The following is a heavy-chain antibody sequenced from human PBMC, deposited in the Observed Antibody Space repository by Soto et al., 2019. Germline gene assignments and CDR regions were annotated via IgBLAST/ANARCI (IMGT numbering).Heavy chain of an antibody. V-gene: IGHV4-59*08. CDR1: GGSISSYY. CDR2: IYYSGST. CDR3: ARYYNGDYFDY. D-gene: IGHD2-8*01. Sequence: PSETLSLTCTVSGGSISSYYWSWIRQPPGKGLEWIGHIYYSGSTNYNPSLKSRVTISVDTSKNQFSLKLSSVTAADTAVYYCARYYNGDYFDYWGQGTLVTVSS. J-gene: IGHJ4*02.